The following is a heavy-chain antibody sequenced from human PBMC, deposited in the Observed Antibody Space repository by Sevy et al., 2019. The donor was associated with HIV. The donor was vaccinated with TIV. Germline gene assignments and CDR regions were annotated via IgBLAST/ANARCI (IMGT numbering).Heavy chain of an antibody. V-gene: IGHV3-7*01. Sequence: GGSLRLSCAASGFNIRVYWMLWVRQAPGKGLEWVANINEDGSTKYYLESVKGRFTISRDNAENSVLLQMNSLRVEDTAVYYCVRALFKADSLWGQGTLVTVSS. CDR2: INEDGSTK. CDR1: GFNIRVYW. J-gene: IGHJ4*02. CDR3: VRALFKADSL. D-gene: IGHD2-21*01.